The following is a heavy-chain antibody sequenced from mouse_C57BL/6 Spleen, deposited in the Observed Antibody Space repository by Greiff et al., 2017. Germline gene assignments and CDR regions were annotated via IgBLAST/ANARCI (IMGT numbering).Heavy chain of an antibody. J-gene: IGHJ4*01. D-gene: IGHD2-4*01. CDR2: ISSGSSPI. CDR1: GFTFSDYG. CDR3: ARRDDYGAMDY. V-gene: IGHV5-17*01. Sequence: EVKVVESGGGLVKPGGSLKLSCAASGFTFSDYGMHWVRQAPEKGLEWFAYISSGSSPIYYADTVKGRFTISRDNAKNTLFLQMTSLRSEDTSMYYCARRDDYGAMDYWGQGTSVTVSS.